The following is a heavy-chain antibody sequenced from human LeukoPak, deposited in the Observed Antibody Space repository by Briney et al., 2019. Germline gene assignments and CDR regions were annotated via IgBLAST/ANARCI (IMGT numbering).Heavy chain of an antibody. Sequence: GSLRLSCAASEFPLSSYEMNWVPQAPGKGLEWIGSFYYSGSTSYNLSLKSRVTMTVDTSKNQFSLKLNSVTAADTALYYCARLYYDFLSGHENNWFDPWGQGTLVTVSS. CDR2: FYYSGST. D-gene: IGHD3-3*01. CDR3: ARLYYDFLSGHENNWFDP. V-gene: IGHV4-59*12. CDR1: EFPLSSYE. J-gene: IGHJ5*02.